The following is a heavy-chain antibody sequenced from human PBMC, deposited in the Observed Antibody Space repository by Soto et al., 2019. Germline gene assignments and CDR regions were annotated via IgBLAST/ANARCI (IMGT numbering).Heavy chain of an antibody. CDR3: AKDRALENQTPYGMDV. CDR2: ISGRGDHR. D-gene: IGHD2-2*01. V-gene: IGHV3-23*01. J-gene: IGHJ6*02. Sequence: ESGGGLGQPGGFLRLSCVASPITVYNFAAMSWVRQTPERGLEWVSTISGRGDHRYYADSVKGRFTISRDNSKNRLYLQMDGLRVDDTAVYYCAKDRALENQTPYGMDVWGQGTTVTV. CDR1: PITVYNFAA.